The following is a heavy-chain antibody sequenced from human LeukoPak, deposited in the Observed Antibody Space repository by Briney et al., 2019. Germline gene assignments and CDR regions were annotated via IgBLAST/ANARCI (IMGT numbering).Heavy chain of an antibody. D-gene: IGHD5-24*01. V-gene: IGHV3-30*18. CDR2: ISYDGNAK. Sequence: GGSLRLSCAASGFTFDDYGMSWVRQAPGKGLEWVAIISYDGNAKHYADSVKGRFTISRDNSKNTLYLEMSSLRPEDTAVYYCAKGMSRDSYYFDYWGQGTLVTVSS. CDR1: GFTFDDYG. CDR3: AKGMSRDSYYFDY. J-gene: IGHJ4*02.